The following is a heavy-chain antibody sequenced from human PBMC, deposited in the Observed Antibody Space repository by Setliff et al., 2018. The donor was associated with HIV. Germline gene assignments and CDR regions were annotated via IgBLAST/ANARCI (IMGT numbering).Heavy chain of an antibody. V-gene: IGHV1-3*01. CDR2: INAGDGNT. CDR3: ARDGAFVWGTYRYQGFDH. CDR1: GYIFSNLA. Sequence: ASVKVSCKASGYIFSNLAMHWVRQVPGPRLEWMGWINAGDGNTKYSQNIQGRVSITRDTSATTVYMELSRLRSEDTAVYYCARDGAFVWGTYRYQGFDHWGQGTLVTVSS. D-gene: IGHD3-16*02. J-gene: IGHJ4*02.